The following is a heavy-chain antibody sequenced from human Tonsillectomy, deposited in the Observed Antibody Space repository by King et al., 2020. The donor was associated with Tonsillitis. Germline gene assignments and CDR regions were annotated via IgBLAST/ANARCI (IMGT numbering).Heavy chain of an antibody. J-gene: IGHJ4*02. CDR3: AKDGSGSYSPPNLDY. D-gene: IGHD1-26*01. CDR2: ISYDGSNK. Sequence: HGHLVQSGGGVVQPGRSLRLSCAASGFTFSSYGMHWVRQAPGKGLEWVAVISYDGSNKYYADSVKGRFTISRDNSKNTLYLQMNSLRAEDTAVYYCAKDGSGSYSPPNLDYWGQGTLVTVSS. CDR1: GFTFSSYG. V-gene: IGHV3-30*18.